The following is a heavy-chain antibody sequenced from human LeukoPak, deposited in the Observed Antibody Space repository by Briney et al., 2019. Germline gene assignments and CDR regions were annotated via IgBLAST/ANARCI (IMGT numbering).Heavy chain of an antibody. CDR3: SKNLAGAMDY. J-gene: IGHJ4*02. CDR1: GFTFSNYA. CDR2: IWSDGSQK. D-gene: IGHD1-14*01. Sequence: GGSLRLSCAASGFTFSNYAMNWVRQAPGKGLEWVAVIWSDGSQKYYADSVKGRFTISRDNSKNTLFLQMNSLRAEDTAVYYCSKNLAGAMDYWGQGTLVTVSS. V-gene: IGHV3-33*06.